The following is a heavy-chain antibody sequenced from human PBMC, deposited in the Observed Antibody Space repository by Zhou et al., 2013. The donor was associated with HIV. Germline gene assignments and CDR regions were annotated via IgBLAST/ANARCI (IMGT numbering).Heavy chain of an antibody. Sequence: QVLLVQSGAEVKKPGASAKVSCQASGYDFTRYYLHWVRRAPGQGLEWMGIVDPATGSSNYAQKFHNRVTMTSDTSTSTFYMELRRLTSEDTAIYYCARDHSSTAWDRMYWWLDPWGQGTLVTVSS. CDR1: GYDFTRYY. CDR3: ARDHSSTAWDRMYWWLDP. J-gene: IGHJ5*02. D-gene: IGHD1-26*01. V-gene: IGHV1-46*01. CDR2: VDPATGSS.